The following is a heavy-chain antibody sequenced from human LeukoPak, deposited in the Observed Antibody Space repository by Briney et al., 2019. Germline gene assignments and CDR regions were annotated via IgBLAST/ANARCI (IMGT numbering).Heavy chain of an antibody. CDR3: ARDPSVVVVAAESTTDAFDI. D-gene: IGHD2-15*01. CDR1: GYTFTSCY. Sequence: ASVKVSCKASGYTFTSCYMHWVRQAPGQGLEWMGIINPSGGSTSYAQKFQGRVTMTRDTSTSTVYMELSSLRSEDTAVYYCARDPSVVVVAAESTTDAFDIWGQGTMVTVSS. J-gene: IGHJ3*02. CDR2: INPSGGST. V-gene: IGHV1-46*01.